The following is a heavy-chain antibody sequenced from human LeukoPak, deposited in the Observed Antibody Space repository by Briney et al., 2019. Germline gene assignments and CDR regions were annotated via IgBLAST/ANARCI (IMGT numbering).Heavy chain of an antibody. CDR2: IYYSGST. J-gene: IGHJ4*02. CDR1: GGSISSSSYY. Sequence: SETLSLTCTVSGGSISSSSYYWGWIRQPPGKGLEWIGSIYYSGSTYYNPSLKSRVTISVDTSKNQFSLKLSSVTAADTAVYYCATGRYYYDSSGYYGLRSPFDYWGQGTLVTVSS. CDR3: ATGRYYYDSSGYYGLRSPFDY. V-gene: IGHV4-39*07. D-gene: IGHD3-22*01.